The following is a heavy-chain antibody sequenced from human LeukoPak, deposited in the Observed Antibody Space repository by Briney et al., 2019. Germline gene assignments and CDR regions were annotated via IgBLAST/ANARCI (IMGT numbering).Heavy chain of an antibody. CDR3: ARGLAAAGSDAFDI. D-gene: IGHD6-13*01. CDR2: ISYDGSNK. CDR1: GLTFSRYD. J-gene: IGHJ3*02. V-gene: IGHV3-30*03. Sequence: PGGSLRLSCAASGLTFSRYDMHWVRQAPGKGLEWVTSISYDGSNKYYADSVKGRFTISRDNSKNTLRFQMNSLRAEDTAVYYCARGLAAAGSDAFDIWGQGTMVTVSS.